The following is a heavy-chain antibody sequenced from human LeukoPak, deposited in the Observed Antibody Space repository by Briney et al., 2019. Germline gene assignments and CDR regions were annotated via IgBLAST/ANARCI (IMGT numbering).Heavy chain of an antibody. J-gene: IGHJ5*02. V-gene: IGHV1-69*04. CDR2: IIPILGIA. CDR1: GGTFSSYA. Sequence: GASVKVSCKASGGTFSSYAISWVRQAPGQGLEWMGRIIPILGIANYAQKFQGRVTITADKSTSTAYMELSSLRSEDTAVYYYARESLRRFDPWGQGTLVTVSS. CDR3: ARESLRRFDP.